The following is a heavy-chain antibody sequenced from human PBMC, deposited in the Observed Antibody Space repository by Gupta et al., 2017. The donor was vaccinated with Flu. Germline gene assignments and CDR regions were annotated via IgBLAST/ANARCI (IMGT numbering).Heavy chain of an antibody. J-gene: IGHJ4*02. V-gene: IGHV3-21*01. Sequence: EVQLVESGGGLVKPGGSLRLSCAASGCTLSSYSMNWVRQAPGKGLEWVSSISSSSSYIYYADSVKGRFTISRDNAKNSLYLQMNSLRAEDTAVYYCARDPRNVAIITVAEGTRADYWGQGTLVTVSS. CDR2: ISSSSSYI. CDR1: GCTLSSYS. CDR3: ARDPRNVAIITVAEGTRADY. D-gene: IGHD5-24*01.